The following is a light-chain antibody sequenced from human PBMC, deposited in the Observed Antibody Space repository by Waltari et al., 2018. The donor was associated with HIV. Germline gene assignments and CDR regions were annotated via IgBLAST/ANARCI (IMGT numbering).Light chain of an antibody. CDR2: EVS. J-gene: IGLJ1*01. CDR1: SSDVGGYNY. V-gene: IGLV2-8*01. Sequence: QSALTQPPSASGSPGPSVTISCTGTSSDVGGYNYVPWYQQHPGKAPKLLLYEVSKRPSGGPDRFAGSKSGHTASLTVSGLQAEDEAEYYCSSYAGSNSYVVGSGTKVTGL. CDR3: SSYAGSNSYV.